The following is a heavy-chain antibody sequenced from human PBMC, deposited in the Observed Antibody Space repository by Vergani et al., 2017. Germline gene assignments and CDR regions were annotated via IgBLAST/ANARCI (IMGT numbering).Heavy chain of an antibody. D-gene: IGHD2-8*01. CDR3: ARDCTSGGCPDNYGMDV. V-gene: IGHV3-21*06. CDR2: IGSSGPYI. J-gene: IGHJ6*02. CDR1: GFTFSSYG. Sequence: VQLVESGGGVVQSGRSLRLSCAASGFTFSSYGMHWVRQAPGKGLEWVAFIGSSGPYINYADSVKGRFIISRDNTNNSLFLQLRSLRAEDAAVYYCARDCTSGGCPDNYGMDVWGQGATVTVSS.